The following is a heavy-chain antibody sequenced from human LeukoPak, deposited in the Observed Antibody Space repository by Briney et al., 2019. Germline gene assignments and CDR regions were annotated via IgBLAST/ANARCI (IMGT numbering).Heavy chain of an antibody. CDR3: AKGEPGYSYGTSFDY. V-gene: IGHV3-23*01. D-gene: IGHD5-18*01. Sequence: GGSLRLSCAASGFTFSSYAMSWVRQAPGKGLEWVSAISGSGGSTYYAYSVKGRFTISRDNSKNTLYLQMNSLRAEDTAVYYCAKGEPGYSYGTSFDYWGQGTLVTVSS. CDR2: ISGSGGST. J-gene: IGHJ4*02. CDR1: GFTFSSYA.